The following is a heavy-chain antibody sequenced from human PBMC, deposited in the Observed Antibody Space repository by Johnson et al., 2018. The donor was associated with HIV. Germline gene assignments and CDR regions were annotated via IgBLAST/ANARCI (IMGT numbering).Heavy chain of an antibody. D-gene: IGHD2-21*01. Sequence: MLLVESGGGAVRPGGSLRISCAASGFTFDDYGMSWVRQAPGKGLEWVSGINWNGGSTDYADSVKGRFTISRDNAKYTVDLQMNSLRVEDTAVYYCAKVDCGGDTCAGYDPFDLWGQGTLVPISS. V-gene: IGHV3-20*04. J-gene: IGHJ3*01. CDR3: AKVDCGGDTCAGYDPFDL. CDR1: GFTFDDYG. CDR2: INWNGGST.